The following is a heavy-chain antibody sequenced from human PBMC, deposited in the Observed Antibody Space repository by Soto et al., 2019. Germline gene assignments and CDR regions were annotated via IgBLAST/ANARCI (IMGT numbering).Heavy chain of an antibody. CDR2: IQQDGSVQ. Sequence: EVQLVESGGGLVQPGESLRLSCAASGFTFRTYWMTWVRQAPGKGLEWVANIQQDGSVQHYVDSVRGRFTISRDNAKNSLYLQMNSLRDEDTALYYCARDRSPDTTTNYYDALDFWGQGTIVTVSS. CDR3: ARDRSPDTTTNYYDALDF. J-gene: IGHJ3*01. D-gene: IGHD1-26*01. V-gene: IGHV3-7*01. CDR1: GFTFRTYW.